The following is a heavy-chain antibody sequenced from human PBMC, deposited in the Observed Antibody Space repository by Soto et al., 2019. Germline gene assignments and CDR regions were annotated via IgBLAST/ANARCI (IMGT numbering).Heavy chain of an antibody. J-gene: IGHJ3*02. CDR1: GFTFSSYS. V-gene: IGHV3-21*01. CDR2: ISSSSSYI. CDR3: ARDRDYYDSSGYYQPDAFDI. Sequence: EVQLVESGGGLVKPGGSLRLSCAASGFTFSSYSMNWVHQAPGKGLEWVSSISSSSSYIYYADSVKGRFTISRDNAKNSLYLQMNSLRAEDTAVYYCARDRDYYDSSGYYQPDAFDIWGQGTMVTVSS. D-gene: IGHD3-22*01.